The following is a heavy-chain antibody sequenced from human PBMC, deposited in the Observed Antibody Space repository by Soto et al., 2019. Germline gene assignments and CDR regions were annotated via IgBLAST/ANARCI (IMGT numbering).Heavy chain of an antibody. CDR2: IYYSGST. D-gene: IGHD6-19*01. J-gene: IGHJ5*02. CDR3: ARHGIAVAGGNWVDP. CDR1: GGSITSSSYY. Sequence: QLQLQESGPGLVKPSETLSLTCTVSGGSITSSSYYWGWIRQPPGKELGWIGSIYYSGSTYYNPSLKSRVTISVDMSKNQFSLKLSCVTAADTAVYYCARHGIAVAGGNWVDPWGQGTLVTVSS. V-gene: IGHV4-39*01.